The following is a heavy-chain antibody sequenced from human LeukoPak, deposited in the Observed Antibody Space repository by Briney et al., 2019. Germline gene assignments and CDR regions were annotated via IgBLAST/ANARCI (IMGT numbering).Heavy chain of an antibody. D-gene: IGHD3-22*01. Sequence: GGSLRLSCAASGFTFSSYWMHWVRQAPGKGLVWGSCIKNDGSSTGYVDSVKGRFTISRDNAENTLYLQMNSLRAEDTAVYYWARLSVVGGVDVWGQGTTVTVSS. V-gene: IGHV3-74*01. CDR3: ARLSVVGGVDV. CDR2: IKNDGSST. CDR1: GFTFSSYW. J-gene: IGHJ6*02.